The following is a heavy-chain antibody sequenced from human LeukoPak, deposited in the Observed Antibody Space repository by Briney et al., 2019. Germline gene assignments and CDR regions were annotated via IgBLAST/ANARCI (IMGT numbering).Heavy chain of an antibody. D-gene: IGHD1-14*01. V-gene: IGHV4-34*01. Sequence: SETLSLTCAVYGGSFSGYYWSWIRQPPGKGLEWIGEINHSGSTNYNPSLKSRVTISVDTSKNQFSLKLSSVTAADTAVYYCARGYFDPDLMFDWGQGSLVTVSS. CDR3: ARGYFDPDLMFD. CDR2: INHSGST. J-gene: IGHJ4*02. CDR1: GGSFSGYY.